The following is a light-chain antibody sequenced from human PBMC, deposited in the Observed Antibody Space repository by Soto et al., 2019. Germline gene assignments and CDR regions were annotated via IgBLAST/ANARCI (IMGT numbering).Light chain of an antibody. J-gene: IGKJ1*01. CDR1: QSISSW. V-gene: IGKV1-5*01. CDR3: QQYNSYSRT. Sequence: DIHMTQSPSTLSASVGDRVTITCRASQSISSWLAWYQQKPGKAPKLPIYDASSLESGVPSRFSGSGSGTEFTLTVSSLQPDDFATYYCQQYNSYSRTFGQGTKVDIK. CDR2: DAS.